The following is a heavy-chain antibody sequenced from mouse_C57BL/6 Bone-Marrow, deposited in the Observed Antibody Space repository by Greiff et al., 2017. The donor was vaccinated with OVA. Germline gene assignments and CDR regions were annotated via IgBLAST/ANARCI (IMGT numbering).Heavy chain of an antibody. J-gene: IGHJ2*01. CDR1: GYTFTSYW. Sequence: QVQLQQSGAELVMPGASVKLSCKASGYTFTSYWMHWVKQRPGQGLEWIREIDPSDSYTNYNQKFKGKSTLTVDKSSSTAYMQLSSLTSEDSAVYYCARDYYGSSYFDYWGQGTTLTVSS. D-gene: IGHD1-1*01. CDR3: ARDYYGSSYFDY. CDR2: IDPSDSYT. V-gene: IGHV1-69*01.